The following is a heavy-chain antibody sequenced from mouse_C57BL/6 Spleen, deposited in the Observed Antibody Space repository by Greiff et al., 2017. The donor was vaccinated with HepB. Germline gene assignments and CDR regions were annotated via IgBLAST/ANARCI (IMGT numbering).Heavy chain of an antibody. V-gene: IGHV3-6*01. CDR2: ISYDGSN. J-gene: IGHJ2*01. CDR3: AREKDSLLRYFDY. D-gene: IGHD1-1*01. CDR1: GYSITSGYY. Sequence: ESGPGLVKPSQSLSLTCSVTGYSITSGYYWNWIRQFPGNKLEWMGYISYDGSNNYNPSLKNRISITRDTSKNQFFLKLNSVTTEDTATYYCAREKDSLLRYFDYWGQGTTLTVSS.